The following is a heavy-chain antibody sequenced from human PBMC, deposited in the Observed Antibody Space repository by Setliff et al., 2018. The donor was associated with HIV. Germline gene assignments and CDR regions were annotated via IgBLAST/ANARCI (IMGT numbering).Heavy chain of an antibody. CDR1: GFTFSNYA. J-gene: IGHJ6*03. D-gene: IGHD5-12*01. CDR2: ISGSGCST. CDR3: ATNPDMATINDYYYYMDV. Sequence: GGSLRLSCAASGFTFSNYALTWVRQAPGKGLEWASSISGSGCSTNYADSVKGRFTISRDNSMNTLYLQMHSLRAGDTAVYYCATNPDMATINDYYYYMDVWGKGTTVTVSS. V-gene: IGHV3-23*01.